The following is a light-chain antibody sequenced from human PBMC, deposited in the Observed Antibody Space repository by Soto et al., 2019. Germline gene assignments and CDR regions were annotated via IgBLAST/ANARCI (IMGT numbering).Light chain of an antibody. CDR1: QSVADN. CDR3: QQYNNWPPTWT. J-gene: IGKJ1*01. Sequence: EIVMKQSPATLSVSPGEGATLSCRSSQSVADNLAWFQQKPGQGPRLLIYAVSSRPAGIPARFSGSGSGTEFTLTINSLQSEDFAVYYCQQYNNWPPTWTFGQGTKVDIK. V-gene: IGKV3-15*01. CDR2: AVS.